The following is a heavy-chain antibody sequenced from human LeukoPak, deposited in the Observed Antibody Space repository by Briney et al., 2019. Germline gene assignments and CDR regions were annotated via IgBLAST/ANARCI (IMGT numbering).Heavy chain of an antibody. CDR1: GGSISSGSYY. V-gene: IGHV4-61*02. D-gene: IGHD6-19*01. CDR3: AREHLAVAGPGWVDWFDP. Sequence: SETLSLTCTVSGGSISSGSYYWSWIRQPAGKGLEWIGRIYTSGSTNYNPSLKSRVTISVDTSKNQFSLKLSSVTAADTAVYYCAREHLAVAGPGWVDWFDPWGQGTLVTVSS. CDR2: IYTSGST. J-gene: IGHJ5*02.